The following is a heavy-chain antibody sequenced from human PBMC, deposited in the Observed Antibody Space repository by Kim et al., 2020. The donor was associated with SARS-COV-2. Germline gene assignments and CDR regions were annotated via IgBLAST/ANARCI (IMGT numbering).Heavy chain of an antibody. CDR3: AKVPSGVAGTCY. V-gene: IGHV3-30*18. J-gene: IGHJ4*02. Sequence: GGSLRLSCAASGFTFSSYGMHWVRQAPGKGLEWVAVISYDGSNKYYADSVKGRFTISRDNSKNTLYLQMNSLRAEDTAVYYCAKVPSGVAGTCYWGQGTLVTVSS. D-gene: IGHD6-19*01. CDR2: ISYDGSNK. CDR1: GFTFSSYG.